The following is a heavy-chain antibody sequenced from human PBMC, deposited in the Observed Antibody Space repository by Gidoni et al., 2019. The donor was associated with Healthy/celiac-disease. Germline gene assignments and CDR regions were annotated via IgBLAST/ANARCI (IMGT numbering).Heavy chain of an antibody. CDR1: GFTFSSYE. V-gene: IGHV3-48*03. CDR2: ISSSGSTI. J-gene: IGHJ4*02. D-gene: IGHD1-26*01. Sequence: EVQLVESGGGLVQPGGSLRLSCAASGFTFSSYEMNWVRQAPGKGLEWVSYISSSGSTIYYADSVKGRFTISRDNAKNSLYLQMNSLRAEDTAVYYCARVRGWELLDYWGQGTLVTVSS. CDR3: ARVRGWELLDY.